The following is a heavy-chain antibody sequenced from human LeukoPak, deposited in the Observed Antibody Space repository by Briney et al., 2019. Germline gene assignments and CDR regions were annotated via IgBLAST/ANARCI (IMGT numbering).Heavy chain of an antibody. V-gene: IGHV4-61*02. D-gene: IGHD2-15*01. CDR2: IYHSGNT. CDR1: GGSISSGSYY. CDR3: AREDLILGDCSGGRCPSGYLDY. J-gene: IGHJ4*02. Sequence: PSQTLSLTCTVSGGSISSGSYYWSWIRQPAGKGLEWIGRIYHSGNTYYNPSLKSRVTISVDTSKNQFSLKLTSVTAADTAVYFCAREDLILGDCSGGRCPSGYLDYWGQGTLVTVSS.